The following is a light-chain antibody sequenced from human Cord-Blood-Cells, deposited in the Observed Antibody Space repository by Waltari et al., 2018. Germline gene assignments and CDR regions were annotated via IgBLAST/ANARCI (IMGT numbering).Light chain of an antibody. V-gene: IGLV2-14*01. Sequence: QSALTQPASVSGSPGQSITISCTGTSSDVGGYNYVSWYQQHPGKAPKLMIYEVSKRPSGVSKRFSGSKSGNTASLTISGLQAEDEADYYCSSYTSSSTLVVGTGTKVTVL. J-gene: IGLJ1*01. CDR1: SSDVGGYNY. CDR2: EVS. CDR3: SSYTSSSTLV.